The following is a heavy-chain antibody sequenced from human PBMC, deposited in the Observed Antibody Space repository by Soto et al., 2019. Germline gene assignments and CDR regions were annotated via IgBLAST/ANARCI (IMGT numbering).Heavy chain of an antibody. CDR3: AKETSGYSSSWSYYYTMDV. Sequence: QVQLVESGGGVVQPGRSLRLSCAASGFTFSSYGMHWVRQAPGKGLEWVAIISYDGSNKYYADSVKGRFTISRDNSKNTLYLQMNSLRAEDTAVYYCAKETSGYSSSWSYYYTMDVWGQGTTVTVSS. CDR1: GFTFSSYG. D-gene: IGHD6-13*01. J-gene: IGHJ6*02. V-gene: IGHV3-30*18. CDR2: ISYDGSNK.